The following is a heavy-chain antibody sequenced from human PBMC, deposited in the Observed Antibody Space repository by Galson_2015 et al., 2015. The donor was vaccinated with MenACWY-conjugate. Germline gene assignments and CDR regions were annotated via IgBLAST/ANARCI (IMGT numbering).Heavy chain of an antibody. CDR3: ARGRQYYHDSSGYLNWPAP. CDR2: MNPNSGNT. D-gene: IGHD3-22*01. V-gene: IGHV1-8*01. CDR1: GYTFSFYD. J-gene: IGHJ5*02. Sequence: SVKVSCKASGYTFSFYDINWVRQATGQGLEWMGWMNPNSGNTGYAQKFQGRVTMTRNTSISIAYMELSSLRSEDTAVYFCARGRQYYHDSSGYLNWPAPRGQGTLSPSPQ.